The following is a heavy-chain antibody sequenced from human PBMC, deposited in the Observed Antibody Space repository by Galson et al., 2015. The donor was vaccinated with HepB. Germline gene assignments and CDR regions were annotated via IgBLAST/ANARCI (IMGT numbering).Heavy chain of an antibody. D-gene: IGHD5-18*01. CDR3: AKTVGYTYGLFDY. J-gene: IGHJ4*02. CDR2: ISDTGGIT. Sequence: SLRLSCAASGFTFGSYGMSWVRQAPGKGLEWLSTISDTGGITYYADSVKGRFSISRDSSQNTLYLQMNSLRVEDTAVYYCAKTVGYTYGLFDYWGQGTLVTVSS. CDR1: GFTFGSYG. V-gene: IGHV3-23*01.